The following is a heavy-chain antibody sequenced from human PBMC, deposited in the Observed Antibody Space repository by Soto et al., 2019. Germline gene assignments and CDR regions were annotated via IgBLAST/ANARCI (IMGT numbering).Heavy chain of an antibody. D-gene: IGHD1-7*01. CDR1: GFTFSSYS. V-gene: IGHV3-48*02. CDR3: ASGELRVVYYYYYYGMDV. CDR2: ISSSSSTI. J-gene: IGHJ6*02. Sequence: GGSLRLSCAASGFTFSSYSMNWVRQAPGKGLEWVSYISSSSSTIYYADSVKGRFTISRDNAKNSLYLQMNSLRDEDTAVYYCASGELRVVYYYYYYGMDVWGQGTTVTVSS.